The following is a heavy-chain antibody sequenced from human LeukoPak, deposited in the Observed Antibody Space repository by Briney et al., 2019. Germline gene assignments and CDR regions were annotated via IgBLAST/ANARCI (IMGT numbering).Heavy chain of an antibody. J-gene: IGHJ6*03. V-gene: IGHV4-39*01. Sequence: PSETLSLTCTVSGGSISSGSYYWGWIRQPPGKGLEWIGSIYYSGSTYYNPSLKSRVTISVDTSKNQFSLKLSSVTAADTAVYYCARLTYYYGSGSYSFYYYYMDVWGKRTTVTISS. CDR1: GGSISSGSYY. CDR3: ARLTYYYGSGSYSFYYYYMDV. D-gene: IGHD3-10*01. CDR2: IYYSGST.